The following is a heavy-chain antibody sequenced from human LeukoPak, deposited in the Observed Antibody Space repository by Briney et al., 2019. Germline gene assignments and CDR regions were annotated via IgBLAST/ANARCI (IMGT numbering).Heavy chain of an antibody. J-gene: IGHJ4*02. D-gene: IGHD3-16*01. CDR2: ISSSSSYI. Sequence: GGSLRLSCAASGFTFSSYSMNWVRQAPGKGLEWVSSISSSSSYIYYADSVKGRFTISRDNAKNSLYLQMNSLRAEDTAVYYCARGPWGARGYFDYWGQGALVTVSS. CDR1: GFTFSSYS. CDR3: ARGPWGARGYFDY. V-gene: IGHV3-21*01.